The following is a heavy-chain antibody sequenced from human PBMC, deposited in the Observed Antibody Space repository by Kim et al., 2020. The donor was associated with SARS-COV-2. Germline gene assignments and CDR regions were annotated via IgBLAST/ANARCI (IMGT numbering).Heavy chain of an antibody. J-gene: IGHJ4*02. V-gene: IGHV3-23*01. D-gene: IGHD3-22*01. CDR3: AKDLAYYDSSGTGFDY. Sequence: VKGRFTISRDNSKNTLYLQMNSLRAEDTAVYYCAKDLAYYDSSGTGFDYWGQGTLVTVSS.